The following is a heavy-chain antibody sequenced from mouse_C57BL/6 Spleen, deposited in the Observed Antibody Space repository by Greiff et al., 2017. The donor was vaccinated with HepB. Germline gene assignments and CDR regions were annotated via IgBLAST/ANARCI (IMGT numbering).Heavy chain of an antibody. V-gene: IGHV1-55*01. CDR3: ARASPEGSWYFDV. Sequence: VQLQQPGAELVKPGASVKMSCKASGYTFTSYWITWVKQRPGQGLEWIGDIYPGSGSTNYNEKFKGKATLTVDTSSSTAYMQLSSLTSEDSAVYYCARASPEGSWYFDVWGTGTTVTVSS. J-gene: IGHJ1*03. CDR1: GYTFTSYW. D-gene: IGHD6-1*01. CDR2: IYPGSGST.